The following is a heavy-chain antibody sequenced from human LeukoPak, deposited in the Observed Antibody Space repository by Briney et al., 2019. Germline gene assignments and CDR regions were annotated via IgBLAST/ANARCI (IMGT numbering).Heavy chain of an antibody. CDR3: ARETPQEVVAATRAGGYHFDF. D-gene: IGHD2-15*01. CDR1: GGSISSYY. J-gene: IGHJ4*02. V-gene: IGHV4-4*07. Sequence: SETLSLTCTVSGGSISSYYWSWIRQPAGKGLEWIGRIYTSGSTYYNPSLKSRVTISVDTSKNQFSLKLTSVTAADTAVYYCARETPQEVVAATRAGGYHFDFWGQGTLVTVSS. CDR2: IYTSGST.